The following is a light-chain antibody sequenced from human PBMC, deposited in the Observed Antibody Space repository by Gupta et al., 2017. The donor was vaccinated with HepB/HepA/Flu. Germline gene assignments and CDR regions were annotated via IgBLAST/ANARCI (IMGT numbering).Light chain of an antibody. CDR2: AAS. CDR3: QQSYSTLRRYT. J-gene: IGKJ2*01. V-gene: IGKV1-39*01. CDR1: PSISSY. Sequence: DIQMTQSPSSLSASVGDRVTITCRSSPSISSYLNWYQQKPGKAPKLLIYAASSLQSGVPSRFSGSGSGTDFTLTISSLQPEDFATYYCQQSYSTLRRYTFGQGTKLEIK.